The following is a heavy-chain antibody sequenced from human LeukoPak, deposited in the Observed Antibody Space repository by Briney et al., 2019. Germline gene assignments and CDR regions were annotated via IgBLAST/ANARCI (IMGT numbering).Heavy chain of an antibody. D-gene: IGHD3-10*01. CDR2: IYSGGST. CDR1: GFTVSSNY. V-gene: IGHV3-66*04. J-gene: IGHJ4*02. CDR3: ARPGGSGSLSLF. Sequence: GGSLRLSCAVSGFTVSSNYMSWVRQAPGKGLEWVSVIYSGGSTYYADSVKGRLTISRDNSKNTLYLQMNSLRAEDTAVYYCARPGGSGSLSLFWGQGTLVTVSS.